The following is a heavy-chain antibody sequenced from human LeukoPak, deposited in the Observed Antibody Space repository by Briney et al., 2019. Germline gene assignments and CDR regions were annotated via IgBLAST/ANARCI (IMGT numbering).Heavy chain of an antibody. CDR3: ARSLEMDV. J-gene: IGHJ6*02. CDR1: GFTFSMLW. D-gene: IGHD1-1*01. Sequence: GGSLRLSCTASGFTFSMLWMTWVRQAPGKGLEWVANINQEGSEKTYVDSVKGRFTISRDKAKNSVYLHMSSLRADDTAVYHCARSLEMDVWGQGTTVTVSS. V-gene: IGHV3-7*05. CDR2: INQEGSEK.